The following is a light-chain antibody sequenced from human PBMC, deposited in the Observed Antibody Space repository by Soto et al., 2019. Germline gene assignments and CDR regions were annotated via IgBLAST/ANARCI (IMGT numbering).Light chain of an antibody. V-gene: IGKV3-20*01. Sequence: EIVMTQSPASLSVSPGERSTLSCRASQSVISNLAWYQQKPGQAPRLLISDASNRAADIPDRFSGSGSGTDFTLTINRLEPEDFAVYYCQQYAGSPRTFGQGTKVDIK. J-gene: IGKJ1*01. CDR3: QQYAGSPRT. CDR2: DAS. CDR1: QSVISN.